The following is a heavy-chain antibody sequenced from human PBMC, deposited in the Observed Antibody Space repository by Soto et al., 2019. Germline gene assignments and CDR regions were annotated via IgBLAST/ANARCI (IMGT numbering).Heavy chain of an antibody. D-gene: IGHD5-18*01. V-gene: IGHV3-15*01. CDR1: GFTFSNAW. CDR3: TTDRGYSYGKFDY. J-gene: IGHJ4*02. CDR2: IKSKTDGGTT. Sequence: PGGSLRLSCAASGFTFSNAWMSWVRQAPGKGLEWVGRIKSKTDGGTTDYAAPVKGRFTISRDDSKNTLYLQMNSLKTEDTAVYYRTTDRGYSYGKFDYWGQGTLVTVSS.